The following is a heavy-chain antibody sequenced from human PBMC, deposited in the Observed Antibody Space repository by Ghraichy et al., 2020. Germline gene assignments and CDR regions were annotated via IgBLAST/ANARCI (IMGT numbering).Heavy chain of an antibody. D-gene: IGHD2-21*01. CDR1: GGAISSADYS. CDR2: VFNDGRT. CDR3: ATYLS. V-gene: IGHV4-30-2*03. J-gene: IGHJ4*02. Sequence: SQTLSLTCAVSGGAISSADYSLGWFRQPPGKGLEWIGSVFNDGRTSYRPSLKSRVTVFIDRAKNQFSLRLSSVTAADTAVYYCATYLSWGRGTLVTVSS.